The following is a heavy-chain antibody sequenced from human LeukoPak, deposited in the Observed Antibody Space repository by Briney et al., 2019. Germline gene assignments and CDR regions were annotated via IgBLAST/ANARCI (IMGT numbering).Heavy chain of an antibody. CDR2: MSSSGRTI. J-gene: IGHJ4*02. D-gene: IGHD6-13*01. CDR1: GFTFSTYE. V-gene: IGHV3-48*03. CDR3: ARALPSSWYYFDY. Sequence: PGGSLRLSCAASGFTFSTYEMICVRHAPRKGLEWVSYMSSSGRTIDYADSVKGRFTISRDNAKNSLYLQMNSLRAEDTAVYYCARALPSSWYYFDYWGQGTLVTVSS.